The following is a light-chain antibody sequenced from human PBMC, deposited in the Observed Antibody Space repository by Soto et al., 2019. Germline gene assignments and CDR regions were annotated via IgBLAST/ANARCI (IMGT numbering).Light chain of an antibody. J-gene: IGKJ5*01. Sequence: PGERATLSCRASQSVSSYLAWYQQKPGQAPRLLIYDASNRATGIPARFSGSGSGTDFTLTISSLEPEDFAVYYCQQRTTFGQGTRLEIK. CDR3: QQRTT. CDR2: DAS. CDR1: QSVSSY. V-gene: IGKV3-11*01.